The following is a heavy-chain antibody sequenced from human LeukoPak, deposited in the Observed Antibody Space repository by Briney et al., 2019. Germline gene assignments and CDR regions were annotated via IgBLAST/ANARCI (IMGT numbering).Heavy chain of an antibody. CDR3: AREKSFPGIVVVVGWFDP. J-gene: IGHJ5*02. D-gene: IGHD2-15*01. V-gene: IGHV4-39*07. Sequence: PSETLSLTCTVSGGSISSSSYYWGWIRQPPGKGLEWIGSIYNSGSTYYNPSLKSRVTISVDTSKNQFSLKLSSVTAADTAVYYCAREKSFPGIVVVVGWFDPWGQGTLVTVSS. CDR2: IYNSGST. CDR1: GGSISSSSYY.